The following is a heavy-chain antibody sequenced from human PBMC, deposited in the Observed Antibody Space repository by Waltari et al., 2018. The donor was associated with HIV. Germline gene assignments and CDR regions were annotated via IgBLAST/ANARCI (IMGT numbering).Heavy chain of an antibody. D-gene: IGHD3-10*01. Sequence: EVQLVESGGGLVQPGGSLRLSCAASGFTVSNHWMSWVRQARGKGLEWVANIKRDGSEKYYVDSVKGRFTISRDTAKNSLSLQMNSLRAEDTAVYYCARAPYDSGNEYYFDHWGLGTLVTVSS. CDR3: ARAPYDSGNEYYFDH. J-gene: IGHJ4*02. V-gene: IGHV3-7*03. CDR2: IKRDGSEK. CDR1: GFTVSNHW.